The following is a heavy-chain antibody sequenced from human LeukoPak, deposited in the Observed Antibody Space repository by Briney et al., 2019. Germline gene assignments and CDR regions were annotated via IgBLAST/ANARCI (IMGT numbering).Heavy chain of an antibody. V-gene: IGHV1-69*04. Sequence: SVKVSCKASGYTFTSYGISWARQAPGQGLEWMGRIIPILGIANYAQKFQGRVTITADKSTSTAYMELSSLRSEDTAVYYCARGYSYGYSVHYYYGMDVWGQGTTVTVSS. CDR2: IIPILGIA. J-gene: IGHJ6*02. D-gene: IGHD5-18*01. CDR3: ARGYSYGYSVHYYYGMDV. CDR1: GYTFTSYG.